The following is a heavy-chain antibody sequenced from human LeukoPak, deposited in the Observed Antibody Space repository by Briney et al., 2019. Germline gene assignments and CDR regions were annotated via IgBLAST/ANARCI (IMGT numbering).Heavy chain of an antibody. V-gene: IGHV4-39*01. Sequence: SETLSLTCTVSGGSISSSSYYWGWIRQPPGKGLEWIGSIYYSGSTYYNPSLKSRVTISVDTSKNQFSLKLSSVTAADTAVYYCARRTAMALFDIWGQGTMVTVSS. CDR3: ARRTAMALFDI. CDR1: GGSISSSSYY. J-gene: IGHJ3*02. D-gene: IGHD5-18*01. CDR2: IYYSGST.